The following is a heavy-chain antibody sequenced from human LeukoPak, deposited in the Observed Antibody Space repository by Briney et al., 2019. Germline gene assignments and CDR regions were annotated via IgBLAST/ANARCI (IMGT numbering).Heavy chain of an antibody. J-gene: IGHJ5*02. D-gene: IGHD3-22*01. Sequence: PSQTLSLTCTVSGGSISSGSYYWSWIRQPAGKGLEWIGRIYTSGSTNYSPSLKSRVTISVDTSKNQFSLKLSSVTAADTAVYYCARDNYDSSGYYSLRWFDPWGQGTLVTVSS. CDR3: ARDNYDSSGYYSLRWFDP. CDR2: IYTSGST. CDR1: GGSISSGSYY. V-gene: IGHV4-61*02.